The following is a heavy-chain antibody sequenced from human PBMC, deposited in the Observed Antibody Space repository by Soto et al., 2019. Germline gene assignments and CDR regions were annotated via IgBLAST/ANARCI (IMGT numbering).Heavy chain of an antibody. CDR1: GGSISSSSYY. CDR2: IYYSGST. CDR3: ARHQVQIDNWFDP. J-gene: IGHJ5*02. V-gene: IGHV4-39*01. Sequence: PSETLSLTCTVSGGSISSSSYYWGWIRQPPGKGLEWIGSIYYSGSTYYNPSLKSRVTISVDTSKNQFSLKLSSVTAADTAVYYCARHQVQIDNWFDPWGQGTLVTVSS. D-gene: IGHD1-1*01.